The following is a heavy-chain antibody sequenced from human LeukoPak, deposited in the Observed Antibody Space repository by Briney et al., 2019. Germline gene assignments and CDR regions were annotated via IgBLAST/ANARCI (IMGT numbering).Heavy chain of an antibody. CDR2: INHSGST. Sequence: SETLSLTCAVYGGSFSGYYWSWIRQPPGKGLEWIGEINHSGSTSYNPSLKSRVTISVDTSKNQFSLKLSSVTAADTAVYYCARGKTFWGQGTLVTVSS. V-gene: IGHV4-34*01. J-gene: IGHJ4*02. CDR1: GGSFSGYY. CDR3: ARGKTF.